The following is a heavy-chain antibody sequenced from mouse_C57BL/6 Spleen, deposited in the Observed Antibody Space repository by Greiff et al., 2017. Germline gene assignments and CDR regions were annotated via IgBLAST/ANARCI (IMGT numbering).Heavy chain of an antibody. Sequence: QVQLQQPGAELVMPGASVKLSCKASGYTFTSYWMHWVKQRPGQGLEWIGEIDPSDSYTNYNQKFKGKSTLTVDKSSSTAYMQLSSLTSEDSAVYYCARSPYYGYDGTGYAMDYWGQGTSVTVSS. CDR1: GYTFTSYW. CDR3: ARSPYYGYDGTGYAMDY. J-gene: IGHJ4*01. D-gene: IGHD2-2*01. V-gene: IGHV1-69*01. CDR2: IDPSDSYT.